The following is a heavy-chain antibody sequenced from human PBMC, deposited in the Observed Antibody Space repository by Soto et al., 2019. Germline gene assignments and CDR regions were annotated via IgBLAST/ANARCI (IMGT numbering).Heavy chain of an antibody. CDR3: ARTLRAYSGYPDY. J-gene: IGHJ4*02. V-gene: IGHV3-23*01. Sequence: GSLRLSCAASGFTVSNNYMRWVRQAPGKGLEWVSGLSGSGGSTYYADSVKGRFTISRDNSKNTLYLQMHSLRAEDTAVYYCARTLRAYSGYPDYWGQGTLVTVSS. CDR2: LSGSGGST. CDR1: GFTVSNNY. D-gene: IGHD5-12*01.